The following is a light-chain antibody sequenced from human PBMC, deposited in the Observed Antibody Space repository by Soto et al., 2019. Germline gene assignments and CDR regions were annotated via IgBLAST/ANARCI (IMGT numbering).Light chain of an antibody. CDR1: QTISSW. V-gene: IGKV1-5*03. CDR3: QLYNTYSLT. CDR2: KAS. J-gene: IGKJ1*01. Sequence: DIHITQSPSTPSGSVGDRVTLTFGASQTISSWLAWYQQKPGKAPKLLIYKASTLKSGVTSRFSGSGSGTEFTLTISRLQPDDFATYYCQLYNTYSLTFGQGTKVDI.